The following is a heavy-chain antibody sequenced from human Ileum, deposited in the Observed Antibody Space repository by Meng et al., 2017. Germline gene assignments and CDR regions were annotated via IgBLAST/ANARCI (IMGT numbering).Heavy chain of an antibody. V-gene: IGHV3-72*01. CDR2: TRNKANSYTT. CDR1: GFTFSDHY. J-gene: IGHJ6*02. D-gene: IGHD1-26*01. CDR3: ARERSRGSYPYGMDV. Sequence: GGSLRLSCAASGFTFSDHYMDWVRQAPGKGLEWVGRTRNKANSYTTEYAASVKGRFTISRDDSKNSLYLQMNSLKTEDTAVYYCARERSRGSYPYGMDVWGQGTTVTVSS.